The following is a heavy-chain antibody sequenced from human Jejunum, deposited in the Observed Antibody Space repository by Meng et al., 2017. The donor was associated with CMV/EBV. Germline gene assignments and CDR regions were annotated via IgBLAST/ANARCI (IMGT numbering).Heavy chain of an antibody. CDR1: YV. CDR3: GTKERYCGGDNCYYHGMDV. V-gene: IGHV1-69*05. Sequence: YVNNWVRHATGRGREWMGGIEPMYNIGTGAKKFQGRLTITTDGPRETVYMELSSLRSEDTAVYYCGTKERYCGGDNCYYHGMDVWGQGTTVTVSS. CDR2: IEPMYNIG. J-gene: IGHJ6*02. D-gene: IGHD2-21*02.